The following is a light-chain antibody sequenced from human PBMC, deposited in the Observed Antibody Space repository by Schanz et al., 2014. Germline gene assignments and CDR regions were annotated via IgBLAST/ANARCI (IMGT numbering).Light chain of an antibody. CDR1: QSVSTN. V-gene: IGKV3-15*01. CDR2: GAS. J-gene: IGKJ2*01. CDR3: QHYDNWPPYS. Sequence: VMTQSPATLSVSPGERVTLSCRASQSVSTNLAWYQQKPGQAPRLLIYGASSRATDIPARFSGSGSGTEFTLTISRLQSDDFAVYFCQHYDNWPPYSFGQGTKLEIK.